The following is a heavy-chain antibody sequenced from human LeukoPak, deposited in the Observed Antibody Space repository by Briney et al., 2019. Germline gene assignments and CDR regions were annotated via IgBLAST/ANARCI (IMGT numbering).Heavy chain of an antibody. D-gene: IGHD6-13*01. CDR3: ARGRRGSSTGITASGWGFHFDY. CDR2: IGWNIGST. J-gene: IGHJ4*02. V-gene: IGHV3-9*01. Sequence: GGSLRLSCAGSGFTFDDYAIHWVRQAPGKGLEWVSGIGWNIGSTGYADSVKGRFTISRDNAKNSLYLQMNSLRAEDTALYYCARGRRGSSTGITASGWGFHFDYWGQGTLVTVSS. CDR1: GFTFDDYA.